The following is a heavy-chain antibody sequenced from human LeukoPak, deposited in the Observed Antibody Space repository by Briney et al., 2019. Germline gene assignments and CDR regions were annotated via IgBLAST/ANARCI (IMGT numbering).Heavy chain of an antibody. CDR3: ARDWVPWRHSEVWFDP. V-gene: IGHV3-30*04. CDR2: ISYDGSNK. D-gene: IGHD1-1*01. CDR1: GFTFSSYA. J-gene: IGHJ5*02. Sequence: GGSLRLSCAASGFTFSSYAMHWVRQAPGKGLGWVAVISYDGSNKYYADSVKGRFTISRDNSKNTLYLQMNSLRAEDTAVYYCARDWVPWRHSEVWFDPWGQGTLVTVSS.